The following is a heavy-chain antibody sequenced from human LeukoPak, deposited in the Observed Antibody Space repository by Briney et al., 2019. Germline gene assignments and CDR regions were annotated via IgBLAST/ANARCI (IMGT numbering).Heavy chain of an antibody. V-gene: IGHV4-34*01. CDR2: INHSGST. Sequence: KASETLSLTCAVYGGSFSGYYWSWIRQPPGKGLEWIGEINHSGSTNYNPSLKSRVTISVDTSKNQFSLKLSSVTAADTAVYYCARGVILWFGEPTPYYFDYWGQGTLVTVSS. D-gene: IGHD3-10*01. CDR1: GGSFSGYY. CDR3: ARGVILWFGEPTPYYFDY. J-gene: IGHJ4*02.